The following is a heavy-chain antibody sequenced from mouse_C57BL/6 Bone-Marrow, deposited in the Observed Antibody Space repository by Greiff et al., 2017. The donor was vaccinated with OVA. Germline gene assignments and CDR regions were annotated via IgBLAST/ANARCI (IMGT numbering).Heavy chain of an antibody. J-gene: IGHJ2*01. CDR3: ARKPYYYGSNNY. D-gene: IGHD1-1*01. Sequence: EVQLQQSGPELVKPGASVKISCKASGYTFTDYYMNWVKQSHGKSLEWIGDINPNNGGTNYNQKFKGKATLTVDKSSSTAYMELRSLTSEDSAVYYCARKPYYYGSNNYWGQGTTLTVSS. CDR1: GYTFTDYY. V-gene: IGHV1-26*01. CDR2: INPNNGGT.